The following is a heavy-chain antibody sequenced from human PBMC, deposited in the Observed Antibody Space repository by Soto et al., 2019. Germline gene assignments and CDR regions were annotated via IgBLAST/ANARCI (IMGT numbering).Heavy chain of an antibody. D-gene: IGHD5-18*01. CDR1: GGSFSGYY. J-gene: IGHJ4*02. V-gene: IGHV4-34*01. Sequence: SETLSLTCAVYGGSFSGYYWSWIRQPPGKGLEWIGYIYHSGSTNYNPSLKSRVTISVDTSKNQFSLKLSSVTAADTAVYYCARVGPGYSYGYPIDYWGQGTLVTVSS. CDR3: ARVGPGYSYGYPIDY. CDR2: IYHSGST.